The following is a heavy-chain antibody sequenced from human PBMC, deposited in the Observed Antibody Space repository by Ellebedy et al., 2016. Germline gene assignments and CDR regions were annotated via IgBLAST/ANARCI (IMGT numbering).Heavy chain of an antibody. Sequence: SGPTLVKPTETLTLTCTVSGFSLNNARVGVSWIRQPPGKALEWLAHIFSNDEKSYSTSLKSRLTISEDTSKSQVVLTMTNMDPVDTATYYCAWIMVRGPGDVWGKGTTVTVSS. V-gene: IGHV2-26*04. CDR2: IFSNDEK. CDR3: AWIMVRGPGDV. CDR1: GFSLNNARVG. J-gene: IGHJ6*04. D-gene: IGHD3-10*01.